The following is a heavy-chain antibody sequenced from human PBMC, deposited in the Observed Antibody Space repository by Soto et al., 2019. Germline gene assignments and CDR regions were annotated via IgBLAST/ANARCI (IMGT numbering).Heavy chain of an antibody. D-gene: IGHD3-22*01. J-gene: IGHJ4*02. CDR3: ARELYDSSGYLDY. Sequence: SETLSLTCTVSGGSISSGGYYWSWIRQHPGKGLEWIGYIYYSGSTYYNPSLKSRVTISVDTSKNQFSPKLSSVTAADTAVYYCARELYDSSGYLDYWGQGTLVTVSS. CDR1: GGSISSGGYY. CDR2: IYYSGST. V-gene: IGHV4-31*03.